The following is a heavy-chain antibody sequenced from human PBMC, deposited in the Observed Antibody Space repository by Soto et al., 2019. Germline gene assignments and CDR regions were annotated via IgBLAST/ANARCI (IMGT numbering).Heavy chain of an antibody. J-gene: IGHJ6*02. D-gene: IGHD2-2*01. V-gene: IGHV4-30-4*01. Sequence: QVQLQESGPGLVKPSQTLSLTCTVSGGSISTCHYYWSWLRRPPGEGLEWIGYIYYSGSTYYNPSLNSRVAISLDTSENQFSLKLSSVTAADTAVYYCARAIPATTGNYGMDVWGHGTTVTVSS. CDR1: GGSISTCHYY. CDR3: ARAIPATTGNYGMDV. CDR2: IYYSGST.